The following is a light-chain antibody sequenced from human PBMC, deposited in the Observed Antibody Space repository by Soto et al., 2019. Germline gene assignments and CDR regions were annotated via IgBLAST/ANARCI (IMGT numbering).Light chain of an antibody. CDR3: RSWDRSLSGVL. J-gene: IGLJ2*01. V-gene: IGLV1-51*01. CDR2: DDT. CDR1: SSNIGSKY. Sequence: QSVLTQPPSVSAAPGQRVTISCSGSSSNIGSKYVSWYQKLPGTAPKLLIYDDTKRPSGIPDRFSGSKSGTSATLGITGLQPGDEADYYCRSWDRSLSGVLFGGGTKLTVL.